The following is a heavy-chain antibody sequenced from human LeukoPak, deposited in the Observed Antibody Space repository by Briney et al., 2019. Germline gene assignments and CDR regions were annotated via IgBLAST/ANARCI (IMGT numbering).Heavy chain of an antibody. D-gene: IGHD1-26*01. CDR2: IIPIFGTA. Sequence: SVKVSCKASGGTFSSYAISWVRQAPGQGLEWMGGIIPIFGTANYAQKFQGRVTITADKSTSTAYMELSSLRSEGTAVYYCARDHPYSGTTRGDYWGQGTLVTVSS. V-gene: IGHV1-69*06. CDR3: ARDHPYSGTTRGDY. J-gene: IGHJ4*02. CDR1: GGTFSSYA.